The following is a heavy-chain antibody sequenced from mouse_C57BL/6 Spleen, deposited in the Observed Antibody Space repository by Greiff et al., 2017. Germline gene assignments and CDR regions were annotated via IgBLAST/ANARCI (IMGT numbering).Heavy chain of an antibody. Sequence: VQLQQPGAELVRPGSSVKLSCKASGYTFTSYWMHWVKQRPIQGLEWIGNIDPSDSETHYNQKFKDKATLTVDKSSSTAYMQLSSLTSDDSAVYYCARRDDWYFDVWGTGTTVTASS. CDR3: ARRDDWYFDV. V-gene: IGHV1-52*01. J-gene: IGHJ1*03. D-gene: IGHD3-3*01. CDR1: GYTFTSYW. CDR2: IDPSDSET.